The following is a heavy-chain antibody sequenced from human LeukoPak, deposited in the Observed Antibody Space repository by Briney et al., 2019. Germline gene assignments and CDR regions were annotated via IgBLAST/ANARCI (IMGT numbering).Heavy chain of an antibody. V-gene: IGHV4-4*07. CDR3: ARVNHCSGGSCYDNWFDP. CDR2: IYTSGST. D-gene: IGHD2-15*01. J-gene: IGHJ5*02. Sequence: SETLSLTCTVSGGSISSYYWSWIRQPAGKGLEWIGRIYTSGSTNYNPSLKSRVTMSVDTSKNHSSLKLSSVTAADTAVYYCARVNHCSGGSCYDNWFDPWGQGTLVTVSS. CDR1: GGSISSYY.